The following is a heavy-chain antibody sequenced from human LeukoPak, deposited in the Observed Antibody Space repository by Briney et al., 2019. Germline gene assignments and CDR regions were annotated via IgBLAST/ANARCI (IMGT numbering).Heavy chain of an antibody. V-gene: IGHV3-73*01. CDR3: TGALLWFGEVSNYYYYYGMDV. J-gene: IGHJ6*04. D-gene: IGHD3-10*01. Sequence: GGSLRLSCAPSGFTFSGSSMHCVRQASEKVLEWVGSTRTKATNYATAYAASVKGWFTISRDDSKNTAYLQMNSLKTEDTAVYYWTGALLWFGEVSNYYYYYGMDVWGKGTTVTVSS. CDR1: GFTFSGSS. CDR2: TRTKATNYAT.